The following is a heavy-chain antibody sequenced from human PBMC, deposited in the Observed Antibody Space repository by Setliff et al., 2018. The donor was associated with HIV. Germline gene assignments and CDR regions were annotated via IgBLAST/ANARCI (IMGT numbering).Heavy chain of an antibody. CDR2: IIPVFETS. CDR3: ARVTTVVTDPLYYHYMDV. V-gene: IGHV1-69*13. CDR1: GGTFSNYG. Sequence: ASVKVSCKASGGTFSNYGISWVRQAPGQGLEYMGGIIPVFETSNYAQRFQGRVTITADESSSTAYMELSSLRYGDTAVYYCARVTTVVTDPLYYHYMDVWGKGTTVTAP. D-gene: IGHD2-15*01. J-gene: IGHJ6*03.